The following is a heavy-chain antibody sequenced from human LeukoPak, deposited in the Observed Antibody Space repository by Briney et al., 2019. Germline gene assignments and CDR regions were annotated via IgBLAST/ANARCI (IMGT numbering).Heavy chain of an antibody. CDR2: IIPIFGTA. D-gene: IGHD2-21*02. Sequence: SVKVSCKASGGTFSSYAISWVRQAPGQGLEWMGGIIPIFGTANYAQKFQGRVTITADESTCTAYMELSSLRSEDTAVYYCARALPIVVVTAIHWDAFDIWGQGTMVTVSS. J-gene: IGHJ3*02. CDR1: GGTFSSYA. V-gene: IGHV1-69*01. CDR3: ARALPIVVVTAIHWDAFDI.